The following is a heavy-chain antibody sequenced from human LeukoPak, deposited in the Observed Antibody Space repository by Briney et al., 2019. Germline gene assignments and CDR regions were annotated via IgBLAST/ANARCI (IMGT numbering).Heavy chain of an antibody. CDR3: TRDGFSGAAFDY. V-gene: IGHV1-2*02. CDR2: IHPNNGGT. Sequence: ASVKVSCKASGYTFTTYIMHWVRQAPGQGLEWMGWIHPNNGGTKYAQKFQGRVTMTRDTSINTDYMELSRLRSDDTALYYCTRDGFSGAAFDYWGQGTLVTVSS. D-gene: IGHD7-27*01. CDR1: GYTFTTYI. J-gene: IGHJ4*02.